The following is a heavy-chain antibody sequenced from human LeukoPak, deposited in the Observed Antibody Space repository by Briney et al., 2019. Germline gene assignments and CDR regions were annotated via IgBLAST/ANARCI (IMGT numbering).Heavy chain of an antibody. CDR1: GFTFSSYS. V-gene: IGHV3-30*18. J-gene: IGHJ4*02. CDR2: ISYDGSNK. CDR3: AKVGIEISFDY. D-gene: IGHD5-24*01. Sequence: GGSLRLSCAASGFTFSSYSMNWVRQAPGKGLEWVAVISYDGSNKYYADSVKGRFTISRDNSKNTLYLQMNSLRAEDTAVYYCAKVGIEISFDYWGQGTLVTVSS.